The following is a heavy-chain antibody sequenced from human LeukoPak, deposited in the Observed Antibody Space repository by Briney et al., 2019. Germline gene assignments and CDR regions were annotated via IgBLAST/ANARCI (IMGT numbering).Heavy chain of an antibody. CDR1: GGTFTDYS. CDR2: IIPILNQA. D-gene: IGHD3-22*01. J-gene: IGHJ3*02. Sequence: GASVKVSCKAPGGTFTDYSISWVRQAPGQGLEWMGRIIPILNQANYAQKFQGRVTFTADKSTTTASMELSSLKSEDTAVYYCASNYDSSGYSRAFDIWGQGTMVTVSS. CDR3: ASNYDSSGYSRAFDI. V-gene: IGHV1-69*02.